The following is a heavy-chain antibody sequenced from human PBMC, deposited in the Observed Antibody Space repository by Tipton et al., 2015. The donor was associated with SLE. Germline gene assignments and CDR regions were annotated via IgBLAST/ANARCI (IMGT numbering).Heavy chain of an antibody. Sequence: GSLRLSCAASGFTFSSYSMNWVRLAPGKGLEWVSYISSSSSTIYYADSVKGRFTISRDNAKNSLYLQMNSLRAEDTAVYYCARAREEGETDIWGQGTMVTVSS. V-gene: IGHV3-48*01. CDR3: ARAREEGETDI. D-gene: IGHD1-26*01. CDR2: ISSSSSTI. J-gene: IGHJ3*02. CDR1: GFTFSSYS.